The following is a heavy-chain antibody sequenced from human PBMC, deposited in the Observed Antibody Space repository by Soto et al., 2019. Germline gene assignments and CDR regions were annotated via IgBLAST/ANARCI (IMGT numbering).Heavy chain of an antibody. D-gene: IGHD6-19*01. Sequence: ASVKVSCTASGYTFTSYGISWVRQAPGQGLEWMGWISAYNGNTNYAQKLQGRVTMTTDTSTSTAYMELRSLRSDDTAVYYCASAYDPYSSGWYLPNYYYYYGMDVWGQGTTVPVSS. V-gene: IGHV1-18*01. CDR1: GYTFTSYG. CDR2: ISAYNGNT. J-gene: IGHJ6*02. CDR3: ASAYDPYSSGWYLPNYYYYYGMDV.